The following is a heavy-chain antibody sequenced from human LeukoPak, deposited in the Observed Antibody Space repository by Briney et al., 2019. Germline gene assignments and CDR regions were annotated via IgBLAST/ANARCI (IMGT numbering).Heavy chain of an antibody. CDR3: ARPTRRSWNYLDY. D-gene: IGHD3-10*01. CDR2: IYYGGNT. Sequence: SETLSLTCAVSGDSVSSSNYYWSWIRQPPGKGLEWIGYIYYGGNTNYNPSLQSRVTISVDTSKSQFSLKLSSVTAADTAVYYLARPTRRSWNYLDYWGQGTLVTVSS. V-gene: IGHV4-61*01. CDR1: GDSVSSSNYY. J-gene: IGHJ4*02.